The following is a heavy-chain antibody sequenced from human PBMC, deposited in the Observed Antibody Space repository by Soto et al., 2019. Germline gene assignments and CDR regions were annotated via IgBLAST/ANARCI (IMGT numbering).Heavy chain of an antibody. Sequence: GGSLRLSCAASGFTVSSNYMSWVRQAPGKGLEWVSVIYSGGSTYYADSGKGRFTISRDNSKNKLYLQMNSLRAEDKAVYYCARKTTYYYYGMDVWGQGTTVTVSS. J-gene: IGHJ6*02. CDR1: GFTVSSNY. V-gene: IGHV3-53*01. CDR3: ARKTTYYYYGMDV. CDR2: IYSGGST. D-gene: IGHD4-4*01.